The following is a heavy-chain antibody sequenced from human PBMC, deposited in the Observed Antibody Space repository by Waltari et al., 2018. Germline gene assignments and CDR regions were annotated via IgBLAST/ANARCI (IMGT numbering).Heavy chain of an antibody. CDR1: GGSISSRSYS. Sequence: QLHLQESGPGLVKHSETLSLTCTFSGGSISSRSYSSGLIRPHPGKGLEWIGSIYYSGSTYYNPSLKSRVTISVDTSKNQFSLKLSSVTAADTAVYYCARPVGATTLGYYMDVWGKGTTVTVSS. CDR2: IYYSGST. D-gene: IGHD1-26*01. V-gene: IGHV4-39*07. CDR3: ARPVGATTLGYYMDV. J-gene: IGHJ6*03.